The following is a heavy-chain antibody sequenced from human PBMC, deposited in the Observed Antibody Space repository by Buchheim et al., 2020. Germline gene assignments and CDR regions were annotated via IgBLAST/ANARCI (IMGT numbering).Heavy chain of an antibody. CDR2: ISPDGSVT. CDR3: AREQR. V-gene: IGHV3-7*01. Sequence: EMQLVESGGGLVQPGGSLRLSCATSGFTFSNYWVSWVRQAPGKGLDWVANISPDGSVTYYADSVRGRFTISRDNSKNSLFLQMNGLRAEDTAVYYCAREQRWGQGT. CDR1: GFTFSNYW. J-gene: IGHJ4*02.